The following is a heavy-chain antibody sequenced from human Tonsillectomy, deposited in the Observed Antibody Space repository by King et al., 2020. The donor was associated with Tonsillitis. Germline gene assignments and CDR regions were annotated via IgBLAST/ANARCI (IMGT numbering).Heavy chain of an antibody. CDR1: GYTFTNYY. J-gene: IGHJ2*01. Sequence: QLVQSGAEVERPGASVRVSCKASGYTFTNYYVHWVRQAPGQGLEWLGLINPSGGTDYAQRFQGRVTMTRDTSTSTVYMDLSSLRIEDTAVSYSSRDTGYSTSWYRLYFDLWGRGTLVTVSS. V-gene: IGHV1-46*01. D-gene: IGHD6-13*01. CDR2: INPSGGT. CDR3: SRDTGYSTSWYRLYFDL.